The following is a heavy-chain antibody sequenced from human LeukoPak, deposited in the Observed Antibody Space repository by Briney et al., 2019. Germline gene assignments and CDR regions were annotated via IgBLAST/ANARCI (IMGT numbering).Heavy chain of an antibody. CDR2: ISRSGGSA. Sequence: PGGSLRLSCAASGFTFSNYAMSWVRQAPGKGLEWVSAISRSGGSAYYADSVKDRFTMSRDNSKDTLWLQMDSLRAEDTAVYYCAIYDSGGSHAFDIWGQGTMVTVSS. J-gene: IGHJ3*02. V-gene: IGHV3-23*01. CDR3: AIYDSGGSHAFDI. CDR1: GFTFSNYA. D-gene: IGHD3-22*01.